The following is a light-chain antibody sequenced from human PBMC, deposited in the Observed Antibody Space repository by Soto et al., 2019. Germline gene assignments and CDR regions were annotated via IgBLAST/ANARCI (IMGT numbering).Light chain of an antibody. J-gene: IGKJ1*01. CDR3: QQYNFWPSWT. Sequence: AIQLTQSPSSLSASVGDRVTITCRASQGISTLLAWYQQKPGKAPKVLIYESSLLQSGVPSRFSGSGSGTDFTLTISSLQSEDFAVYYCQQYNFWPSWTFGQGTKVDI. V-gene: IGKV1-13*02. CDR2: ESS. CDR1: QGISTL.